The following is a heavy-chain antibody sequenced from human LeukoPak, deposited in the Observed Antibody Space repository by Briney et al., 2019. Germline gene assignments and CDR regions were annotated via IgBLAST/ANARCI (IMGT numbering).Heavy chain of an antibody. J-gene: IGHJ4*02. CDR2: IYSGDSP. D-gene: IGHD5-12*01. Sequence: GSLRLSCAASGFTVSSKYLSWVRKAPGKGLECVSIIYSGDSPYYADSVKGRFTVSRDNSKNTLFLQMNSLRVEDTAVYYCATVGGYGSHFDYWGQGTLVTVSS. CDR1: GFTVSSKY. CDR3: ATVGGYGSHFDY. V-gene: IGHV3-53*01.